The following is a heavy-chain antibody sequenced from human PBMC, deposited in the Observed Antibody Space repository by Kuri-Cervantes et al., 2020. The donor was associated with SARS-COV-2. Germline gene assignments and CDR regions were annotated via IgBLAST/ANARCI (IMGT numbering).Heavy chain of an antibody. CDR1: GFTFSSYW. Sequence: ESLKISCAASGFTFSSYWMHWVRQAPGKGLVWVSRINSDGSSTSYADSVKGRFTISRDNAKNTLYLQMNSLRAEDTAVYYCARDYQYYYGSGSYYFVYYYYGMDVWGQGTTVTVSS. CDR3: ARDYQYYYGSGSYYFVYYYYGMDV. CDR2: INSDGSST. J-gene: IGHJ6*02. D-gene: IGHD3-10*01. V-gene: IGHV3-74*01.